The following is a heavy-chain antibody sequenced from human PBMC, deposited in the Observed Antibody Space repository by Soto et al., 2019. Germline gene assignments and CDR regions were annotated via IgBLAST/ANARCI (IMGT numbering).Heavy chain of an antibody. V-gene: IGHV4-59*01. CDR1: GGSISSYY. J-gene: IGHJ4*02. CDR2: IYYSRST. Sequence: SETLSLTCTVSGGSISSYYWSWIRQPPGKGLEWIGYIYYSRSTNYNPSLKSRVTISVDTSKNQFSLKLSSVTAADTAVYYCARAMYYYGPFFDYWGQGTLVTVSS. D-gene: IGHD3-10*01. CDR3: ARAMYYYGPFFDY.